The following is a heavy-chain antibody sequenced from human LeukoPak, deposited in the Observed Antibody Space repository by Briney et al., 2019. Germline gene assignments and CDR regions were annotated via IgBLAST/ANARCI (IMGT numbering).Heavy chain of an antibody. J-gene: IGHJ4*02. D-gene: IGHD6-6*01. CDR1: GYTFTNYH. V-gene: IGHV1-18*01. Sequence: ASVKVPCKASGYTFTNYHISWVRQAPGQGLEWMGWISTYNGNTNYAPKFHGRVTMTTDTSTSTAYMELRSLRSDDPAVYYCARAWGEDIAARPYYFDYWGQGTLVTVSS. CDR3: ARAWGEDIAARPYYFDY. CDR2: ISTYNGNT.